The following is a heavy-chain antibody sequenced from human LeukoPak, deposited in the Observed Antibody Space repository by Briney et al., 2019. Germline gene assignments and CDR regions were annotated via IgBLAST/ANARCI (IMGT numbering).Heavy chain of an antibody. J-gene: IGHJ4*02. V-gene: IGHV3-48*02. CDR1: GFTFSSYA. Sequence: GGSLRLSCAASGFTFSSYAMNWVRQAPGKGLDWTSNIRTTAEGAKYAYYADSVKGRVTISRDDGKNTLYLHMNSLRDDDTAVYYCATDLRYAFDYWGQGILVTVSS. D-gene: IGHD3-9*01. CDR2: IRTTAEGAKYA. CDR3: ATDLRYAFDY.